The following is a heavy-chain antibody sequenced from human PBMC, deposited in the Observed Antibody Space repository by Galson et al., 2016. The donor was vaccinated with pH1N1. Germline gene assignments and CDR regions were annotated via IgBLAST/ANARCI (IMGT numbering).Heavy chain of an antibody. Sequence: SLRLSCAASGFTFDDYAMQWVRQAPGKGLEWVSGISWNSGSVGYADSVKGRFTISRDNAKNSLYLQMHSLRPEDTAMYYCARVAPEYYDFWSGYPVADYWGQGTLVTVST. CDR1: GFTFDDYA. D-gene: IGHD3-3*01. CDR3: ARVAPEYYDFWSGYPVADY. J-gene: IGHJ4*02. V-gene: IGHV3-9*01. CDR2: ISWNSGSV.